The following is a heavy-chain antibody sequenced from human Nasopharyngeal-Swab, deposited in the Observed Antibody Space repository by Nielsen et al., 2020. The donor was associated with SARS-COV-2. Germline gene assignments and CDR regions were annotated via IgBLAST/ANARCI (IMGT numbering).Heavy chain of an antibody. CDR1: GLTFSSYW. D-gene: IGHD6-13*01. CDR3: ARASGSSWDFDY. V-gene: IGHV3-7*03. J-gene: IGHJ4*02. CDR2: IKQEGSEK. Sequence: GGSLRLSCAASGLTFSSYWMSWVRKAPGKGLEWVANIKQEGSEKYYVDSVKGRFTISRDHANNSLYLQMNSLRAEDTAVYYCARASGSSWDFDYWGQGTLVTVSS.